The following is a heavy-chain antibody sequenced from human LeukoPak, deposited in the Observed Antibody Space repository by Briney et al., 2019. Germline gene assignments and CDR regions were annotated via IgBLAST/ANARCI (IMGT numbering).Heavy chain of an antibody. CDR3: ARVPFRGKTPHYYYYYMDV. V-gene: IGHV3-11*01. J-gene: IGHJ6*03. CDR2: ISSSGSTI. CDR1: GFTFSDYY. Sequence: GGSLRLSCAASGFTFSDYYMSWIRQAPGKGLEWVSYISSSGSTIYYADSVKGRFTISRDNAKNSLYLQMNSLRAEDTAVYYCARVPFRGKTPHYYYYYMDVWGKGTTVTISS. D-gene: IGHD3-10*01.